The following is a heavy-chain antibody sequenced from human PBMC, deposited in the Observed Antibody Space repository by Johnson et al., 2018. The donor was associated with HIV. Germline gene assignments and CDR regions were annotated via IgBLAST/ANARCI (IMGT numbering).Heavy chain of an antibody. D-gene: IGHD6-13*01. CDR3: AKELIAAAGTSSFDI. CDR2: IRYDGSNK. Sequence: QVQLVESGGGVVQPGGSLRLSCAASGFIFSNYGMHWVRQAPGKGLEWVAFIRYDGSNKYYADSVTGRFTITRDNSKNTLYLQMNSLRAEDTAVYYCAKELIAAAGTSSFDIWGQGTMVTVSS. J-gene: IGHJ3*02. V-gene: IGHV3-30*02. CDR1: GFIFSNYG.